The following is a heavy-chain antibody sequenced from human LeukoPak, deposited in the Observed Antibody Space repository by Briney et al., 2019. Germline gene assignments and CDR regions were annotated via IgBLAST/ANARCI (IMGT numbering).Heavy chain of an antibody. J-gene: IGHJ4*02. D-gene: IGHD2-2*01. V-gene: IGHV3-74*01. CDR1: GFTFSSYW. CDR3: ARGLSGYASSLGY. CDR2: INSDGSST. Sequence: GGSLRLSCAASGFTFSSYWMHWVRQAPGKGLVWVSRINSDGSSTNYADSVRGRSSISRDNAKNTLYLHMNSLRADDTAVYYCARGLSGYASSLGYWGQGTLVTVSS.